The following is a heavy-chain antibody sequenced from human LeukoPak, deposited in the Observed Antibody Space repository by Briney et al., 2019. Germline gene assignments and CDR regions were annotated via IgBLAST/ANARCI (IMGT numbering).Heavy chain of an antibody. D-gene: IGHD2-2*01. V-gene: IGHV3-30*03. J-gene: IGHJ4*02. Sequence: PGRSLRLSCAASEFTFSNYAMHWVRQAPGKGLEWVALISYDGSDEYYADSVKGRFTISRDNAKNSLYLQMNSLRAEDTAVYYCARAWGVVPAAGGWGQGTLVTVSS. CDR3: ARAWGVVPAAGG. CDR2: ISYDGSDE. CDR1: EFTFSNYA.